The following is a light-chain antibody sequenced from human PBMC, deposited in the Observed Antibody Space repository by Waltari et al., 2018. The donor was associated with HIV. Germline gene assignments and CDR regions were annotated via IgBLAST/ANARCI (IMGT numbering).Light chain of an antibody. J-gene: IGKJ1*01. CDR2: KVS. V-gene: IGKV2-30*01. CDR1: HSLVYSDGNTY. Sequence: DVVMTQSPLSLPVTLGQPASISCRSSHSLVYSDGNTYLSWFQQRPGQSPRRLIYKVSNRDSGVPDRFSGSGSGTDFTLQISRAEAEDVGVYYCMQGTHWPWTFGQGTKVEIK. CDR3: MQGTHWPWT.